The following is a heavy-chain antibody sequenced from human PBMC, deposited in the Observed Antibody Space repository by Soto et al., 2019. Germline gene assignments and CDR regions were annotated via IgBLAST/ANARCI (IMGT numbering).Heavy chain of an antibody. CDR1: GGSFSGYC. Sequence: SEALSLTCAVSGGSFSGYCWSLIRQPPGKGLEWIGEINHSGSTNYNPSLKSRVTISVDTSKNQFSLKLSSVTAADTAVYYCARGRLRGVRGVIRYYYYGMDVWGQGTTVT. D-gene: IGHD3-10*01. V-gene: IGHV4-34*01. J-gene: IGHJ6*02. CDR3: ARGRLRGVRGVIRYYYYGMDV. CDR2: INHSGST.